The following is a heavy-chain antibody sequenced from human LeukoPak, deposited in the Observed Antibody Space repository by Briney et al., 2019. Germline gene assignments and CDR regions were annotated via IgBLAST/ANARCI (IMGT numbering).Heavy chain of an antibody. V-gene: IGHV5-10-1*01. D-gene: IGHD3-22*01. Sequence: PGESLKISCKGSGYSFSIYWISWVRQMPGKGLEWMGRITPSDSYTNYSPSFQGHVAISADKSISTAYLQWSNLKASDTAMYYCARMAYDSSGYRYFDLWGRGTLVTVSS. J-gene: IGHJ2*01. CDR3: ARMAYDSSGYRYFDL. CDR1: GYSFSIYW. CDR2: ITPSDSYT.